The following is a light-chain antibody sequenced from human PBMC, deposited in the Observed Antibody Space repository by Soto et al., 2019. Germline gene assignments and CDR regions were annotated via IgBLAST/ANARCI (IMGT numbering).Light chain of an antibody. Sequence: QSVLTQPPSVSGAPGQRVTISCTGSSSNIGAGYDVHWYQQLPGTAPKLLIYGNSNRPSGVPDRFSGSKSGTSASLAITGLQAEDEAEYYCQSYDSSLSGSHVVFGGGTKLTVL. CDR2: GNS. CDR3: QSYDSSLSGSHVV. J-gene: IGLJ2*01. V-gene: IGLV1-40*01. CDR1: SSNIGAGYD.